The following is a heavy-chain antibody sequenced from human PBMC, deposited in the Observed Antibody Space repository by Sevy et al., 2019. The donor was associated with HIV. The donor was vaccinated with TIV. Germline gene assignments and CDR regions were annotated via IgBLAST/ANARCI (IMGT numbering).Heavy chain of an antibody. CDR3: ARVGITIIGGFDY. D-gene: IGHD3-3*01. J-gene: IGHJ4*02. V-gene: IGHV1-69*06. Sequence: ASVKVSCKASGGTFSSYAISWVRQAPGQGLEWMGGIIPIFGTANYAQKFQGRVTITADKSTSTAYMELSSLRSEDTAVYYCARVGITIIGGFDYWGQRTLVTVSS. CDR2: IIPIFGTA. CDR1: GGTFSSYA.